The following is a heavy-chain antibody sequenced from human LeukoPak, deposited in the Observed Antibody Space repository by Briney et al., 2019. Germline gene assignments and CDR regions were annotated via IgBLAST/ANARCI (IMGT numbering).Heavy chain of an antibody. D-gene: IGHD3-10*01. J-gene: IGHJ5*02. V-gene: IGHV4-4*02. CDR3: ARDIYGSGHGWFDV. CDR1: LDSTTSNF. Sequence: SEALSLTCTVSLDSTTSNFWSWVRQPPGKGLEWIGEIHRSGSPNYNPSLQSRVTISIDRSRNQIALELSSVTAADTAVYYCARDIYGSGHGWFDVWGQGTLVTVSS. CDR2: IHRSGSP.